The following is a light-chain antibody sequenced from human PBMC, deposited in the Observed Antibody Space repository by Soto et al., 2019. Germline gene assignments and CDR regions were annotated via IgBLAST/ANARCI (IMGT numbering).Light chain of an antibody. V-gene: IGKV3-11*01. CDR2: DAS. CDR1: QSVSSY. CDR3: QQRSNWPIT. J-gene: IGKJ5*01. Sequence: EMVLTQSPATLSLSPGERATLSCRASQSVSSYLAWYQQKPGQAPRLLIYDASNRATGIPARFSGSGSGTDFTLTISSLEPEDFAVYYCQQRSNWPITFGQGTRLANK.